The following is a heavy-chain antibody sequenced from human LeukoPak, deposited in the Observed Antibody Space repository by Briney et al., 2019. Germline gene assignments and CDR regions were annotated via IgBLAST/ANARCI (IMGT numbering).Heavy chain of an antibody. Sequence: GGSLRLSGAVSGFTFSSYWMNWVRQAPGKGLEWVASIRQDGGEKSYVDSVKGRFTISRDNTKNSLYLQINSLRAEDTAVYYCARDGTAAGLYFDLWGQGTLVTVSS. V-gene: IGHV3-7*01. CDR2: IRQDGGEK. CDR1: GFTFSSYW. D-gene: IGHD6-13*01. J-gene: IGHJ4*01. CDR3: ARDGTAAGLYFDL.